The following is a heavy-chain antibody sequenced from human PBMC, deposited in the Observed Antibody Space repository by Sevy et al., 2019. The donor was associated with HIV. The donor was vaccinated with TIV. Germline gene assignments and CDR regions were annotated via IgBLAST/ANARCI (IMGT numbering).Heavy chain of an antibody. V-gene: IGHV5-51*01. Sequence: GESLKISCKGSGYSFTTYWIVWVRQMPGKGLEWMGIIYPGDSDVRYSPSFQGQVTISADRSISTAYLQWSSLKASDTAMYYCVRLGFLGPSISARPRGKANWLDPWGQGTLVTVSS. J-gene: IGHJ5*02. D-gene: IGHD6-6*01. CDR3: VRLGFLGPSISARPRGKANWLDP. CDR2: IYPGDSDV. CDR1: GYSFTTYW.